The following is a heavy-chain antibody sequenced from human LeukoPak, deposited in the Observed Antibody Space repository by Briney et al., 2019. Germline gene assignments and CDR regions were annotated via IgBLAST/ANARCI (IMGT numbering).Heavy chain of an antibody. D-gene: IGHD6-19*01. CDR1: GGSISSGSYY. J-gene: IGHJ5*02. Sequence: SQTLSLTCTVSGGSISSGSYYWSWIRQPAGKGLEWIGRIYISGSTNYNPSLKSRVTISVDTSKNQFSLKLSSVTAADTAVYYCARDRIAVAGTRGYNWFDPWGQGTLVTVSS. CDR2: IYISGST. V-gene: IGHV4-61*02. CDR3: ARDRIAVAGTRGYNWFDP.